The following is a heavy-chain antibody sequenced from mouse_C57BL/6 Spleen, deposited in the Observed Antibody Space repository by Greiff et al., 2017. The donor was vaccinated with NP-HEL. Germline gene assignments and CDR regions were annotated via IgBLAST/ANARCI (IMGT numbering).Heavy chain of an antibody. CDR3: ARVTTVALHRYFDV. CDR2: ISYSGST. CDR1: GYSITSGYD. J-gene: IGHJ1*03. V-gene: IGHV3-1*01. Sequence: DVQLQESGPGMVKPSQSLSLTCTVTGYSITSGYDWHWIRHFPGNKLEWMGYISYSGSTNYNPSLKSRISITHDTSKNHFFLKLNSVTTEDTATYYCARVTTVALHRYFDVWGTGTTVTVSS. D-gene: IGHD1-1*01.